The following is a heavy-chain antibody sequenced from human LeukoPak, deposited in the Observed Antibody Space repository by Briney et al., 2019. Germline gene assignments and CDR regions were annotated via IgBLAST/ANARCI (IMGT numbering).Heavy chain of an antibody. J-gene: IGHJ3*01. CDR3: ARVGYPTQRRVLSAVTIPTAGAFDV. V-gene: IGHV4-34*01. D-gene: IGHD4-17*01. CDR2: IYHTGST. CDR1: GGPFSTYY. Sequence: PSETLSLTCAAYGGPFSTYYWSWIRQPPGKGLEWIGDIYHTGSTTYSPSLKSRVTISVDTSKKQFSLSLNSVTAADTAVYYCARVGYPTQRRVLSAVTIPTAGAFDVWGQGTLVTVSS.